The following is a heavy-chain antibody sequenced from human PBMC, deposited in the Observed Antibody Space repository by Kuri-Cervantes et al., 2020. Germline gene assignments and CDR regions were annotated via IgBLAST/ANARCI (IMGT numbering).Heavy chain of an antibody. Sequence: ETLSLTCAASGFAFNNYWMTWVRQAPGKGLEWVANIKQDGSEKYYVDSVKGRFTISRDNAKNSLYLQMNSLRAEDTAVYYCAREVYYDILSQYSEGFDPWGQGTLVTVSS. D-gene: IGHD3-9*01. CDR2: IKQDGSEK. CDR1: GFAFNNYW. CDR3: AREVYYDILSQYSEGFDP. J-gene: IGHJ5*02. V-gene: IGHV3-7*01.